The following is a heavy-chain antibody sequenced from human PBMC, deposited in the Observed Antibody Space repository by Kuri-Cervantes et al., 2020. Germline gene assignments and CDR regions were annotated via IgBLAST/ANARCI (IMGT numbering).Heavy chain of an antibody. J-gene: IGHJ3*02. D-gene: IGHD4-17*01. CDR2: IIPIFGTA. V-gene: IGHV1-69*13. CDR1: GYTFTSYG. CDR3: ARDFGYGDYGEAFDI. Sequence: SVKVSCKASGYTFTSYGISWVRQAPGQGLEWMGGIIPIFGTANYAQKFQGRVTITADESTSTAYMELSSLRSEDTAVYYCARDFGYGDYGEAFDIWGQGTMVTVSS.